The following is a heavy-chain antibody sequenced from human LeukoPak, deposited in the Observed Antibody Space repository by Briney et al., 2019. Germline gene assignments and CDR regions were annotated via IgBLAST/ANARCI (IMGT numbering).Heavy chain of an antibody. J-gene: IGHJ6*02. CDR2: IYYSGST. V-gene: IGHV4-39*07. Sequence: SETLSLTCTVSGGSISSSSYYWGWIRQPPGKGLEWIGSIYYSGSTYYNPSLKSRVTISVDTSKNQFSLKLSSVTAADTAVYYCASYPGYSSPGYYYYGMDVWGQGTTVTVSS. CDR1: GGSISSSSYY. D-gene: IGHD6-13*01. CDR3: ASYPGYSSPGYYYYGMDV.